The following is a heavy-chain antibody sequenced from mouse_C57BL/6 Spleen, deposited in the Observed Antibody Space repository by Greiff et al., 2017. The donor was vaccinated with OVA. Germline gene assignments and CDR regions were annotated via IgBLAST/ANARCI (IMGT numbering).Heavy chain of an antibody. CDR1: GYTFTSYW. D-gene: IGHD3-3*01. J-gene: IGHJ3*01. CDR2: IDPSDSYT. Sequence: QVHVKQPGAELVMPGASVKLSCKASGYTFTSYWMHWVKQRPGQGLEWIGEIDPSDSYTNYNQKFKGKSTLTVDKSSSTAYMQLSSLTSEDSAVYYCARGTGTFAYWGQGTLVTVSA. V-gene: IGHV1-69*01. CDR3: ARGTGTFAY.